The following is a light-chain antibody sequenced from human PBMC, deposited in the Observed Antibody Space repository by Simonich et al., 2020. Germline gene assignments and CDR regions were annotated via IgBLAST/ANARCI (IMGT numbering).Light chain of an antibody. CDR2: DVS. V-gene: IGLV2-11*01. Sequence: QSALTQPASVSGSPGQSITISCTGTRSAVGGYNYVPWYQQHPGKAPKLMIYDVSKRPSGVPVRFSGSKSGNTASLTISGLQAEDEADYYCCSYAGSYTVFGGGTKLTVL. J-gene: IGLJ3*02. CDR1: RSAVGGYNY. CDR3: CSYAGSYTV.